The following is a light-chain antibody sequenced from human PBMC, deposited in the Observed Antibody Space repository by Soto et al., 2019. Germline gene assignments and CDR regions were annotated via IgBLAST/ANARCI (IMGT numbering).Light chain of an antibody. CDR1: QSVSSNY. V-gene: IGKV3-20*01. CDR2: GAS. CDR3: QQYGRSRT. Sequence: EIVLTQSPGTLSLSPGERATLSCRASQSVSSNYLAWYQQKPGQAPRLLIYGASSRATGIPDRFSGSGSGTEFTLTISRLEPVDFSVYYCQQYGRSRTFGQGTRLEIK. J-gene: IGKJ5*01.